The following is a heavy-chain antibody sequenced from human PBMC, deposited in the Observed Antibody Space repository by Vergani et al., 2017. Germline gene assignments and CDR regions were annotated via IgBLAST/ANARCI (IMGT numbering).Heavy chain of an antibody. CDR3: ARNPYCGGDCYSDAFDI. CDR1: GGSISSYY. D-gene: IGHD2-21*02. Sequence: QVQLQESGPGLVKPSETLSLTCTVSGGSISSYYWSWIRQPPGKVLEWIGYIYYSGTTNYNPSLKSRVTISVDTSKTQFSLKLSSVTAADTAVYYCARNPYCGGDCYSDAFDIWGQGTMVTVSS. CDR2: IYYSGTT. J-gene: IGHJ3*02. V-gene: IGHV4-59*01.